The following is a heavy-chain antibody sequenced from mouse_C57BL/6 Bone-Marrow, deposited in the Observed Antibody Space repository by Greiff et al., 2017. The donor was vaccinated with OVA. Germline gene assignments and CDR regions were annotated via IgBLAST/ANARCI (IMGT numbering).Heavy chain of an antibody. V-gene: IGHV3-6*01. CDR2: ISYDGSN. CDR1: GYSITSGYY. Sequence: EVQLQESGPGLVKPSQSLSLTCSVTGYSITSGYYWHWIRQFPGNKLEWMGYISYDGSNNYNPSLKNRISITRDTSKNQFFLKLNSVTTEDTATYYCAPRYFDVWGTGTTVTVSS. CDR3: APRYFDV. J-gene: IGHJ1*03.